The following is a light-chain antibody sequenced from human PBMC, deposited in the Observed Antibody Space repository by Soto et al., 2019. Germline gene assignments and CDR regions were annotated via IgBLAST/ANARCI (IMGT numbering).Light chain of an antibody. V-gene: IGKV1-39*01. J-gene: IGKJ1*01. Sequence: IQMTQSPSCLSSSLGDRVTITCQASQDISNYLNWYQQKQGKAPKLLIYDASRLQSGVPSSFSGSVSGTDFTITISSLQTEDVATYDCQQSYSTSPTFGQGTKVDTK. CDR2: DAS. CDR3: QQSYSTSPT. CDR1: QDISNY.